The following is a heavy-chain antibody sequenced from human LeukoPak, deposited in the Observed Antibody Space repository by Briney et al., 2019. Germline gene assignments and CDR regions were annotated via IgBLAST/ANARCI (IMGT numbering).Heavy chain of an antibody. D-gene: IGHD3-22*01. Sequence: SETLSLTCTVSGGSISSGGYYWSWIRQPPGKGLEWIGYIYHSGSTYYNPSLKSRVTISVDRSKNQFSLKLSSVTAADTAVYYCARGDDSSGYYQYFQHWGQGTLVTVSS. J-gene: IGHJ1*01. V-gene: IGHV4-30-2*01. CDR2: IYHSGST. CDR3: ARGDDSSGYYQYFQH. CDR1: GGSISSGGYY.